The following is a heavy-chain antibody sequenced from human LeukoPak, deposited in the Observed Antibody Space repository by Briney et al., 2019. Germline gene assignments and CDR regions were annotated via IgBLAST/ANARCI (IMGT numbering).Heavy chain of an antibody. D-gene: IGHD3-9*01. V-gene: IGHV3-23*01. CDR2: ISGSGGST. Sequence: GGSLRLSCAASGFTFSSYAMSWVRQAPGKGLEWVSAISGSGGSTYYADSVKGRFTISRDNSKNTLYLQMNSLRAEDTAVYYCAKDGAGQDILTGLFDYWGQGTLVTVSS. J-gene: IGHJ4*02. CDR1: GFTFSSYA. CDR3: AKDGAGQDILTGLFDY.